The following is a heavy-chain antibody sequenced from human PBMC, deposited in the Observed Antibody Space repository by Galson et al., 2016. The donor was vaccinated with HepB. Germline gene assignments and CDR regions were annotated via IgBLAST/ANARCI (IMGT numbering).Heavy chain of an antibody. V-gene: IGHV3-7*01. Sequence: SLRLSCAASGFSFSNYWMSWVRQSPGKGLEWVANIKQDGSENYYVDSVKGRFTTSRDNAKHSLYLQMKRLRAEDTAVYYCARDNKWLLSYYFYYSMDVWGQGTTVTVSS. J-gene: IGHJ6*02. CDR1: GFSFSNYW. CDR3: ARDNKWLLSYYFYYSMDV. CDR2: IKQDGSEN. D-gene: IGHD3-22*01.